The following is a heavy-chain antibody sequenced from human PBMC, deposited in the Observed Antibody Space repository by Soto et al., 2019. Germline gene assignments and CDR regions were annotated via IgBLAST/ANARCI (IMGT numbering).Heavy chain of an antibody. CDR3: GSIATGGACDI. V-gene: IGHV4-59*08. Sequence: QVQLQESGPGLVKPSETLSLTCTVSGGSISSDYCSWIRQRPGKGMERIGYVYYNGSTNYNPPLQSRIMISGDASKKQCSPKLSSVTAADAAVYYCGSIATGGACDIWGQGTMVTVSS. CDR1: GGSISSDY. D-gene: IGHD4-17*01. CDR2: VYYNGST. J-gene: IGHJ3*02.